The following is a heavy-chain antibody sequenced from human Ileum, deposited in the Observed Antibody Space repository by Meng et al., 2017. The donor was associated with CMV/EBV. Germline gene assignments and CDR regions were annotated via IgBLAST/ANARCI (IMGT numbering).Heavy chain of an antibody. CDR1: GDPISSGSHS. CDR2: MYFSGIA. D-gene: IGHD1-26*01. V-gene: IGHV4-39*07. CDR3: ARDLTNKWFYY. Sequence: PLQDAGPGVVKPAETLSLTCTASGDPISSGSHSWAWFRQPPGKRLEWIGSMYFSGIADYNPSLKSRVTISLHATQKQFSLRLTSVTAADSAVYFCARDLTNKWFYYWGQGTLVTVSS. J-gene: IGHJ4*02.